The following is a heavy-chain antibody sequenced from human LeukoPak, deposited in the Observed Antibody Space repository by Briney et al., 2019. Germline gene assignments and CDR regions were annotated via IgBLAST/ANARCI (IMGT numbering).Heavy chain of an antibody. CDR2: IYYSGNT. J-gene: IGHJ4*02. CDR1: GGSISNYY. D-gene: IGHD2-15*01. V-gene: IGHV4-39*07. CDR3: ARGTGGGLLSY. Sequence: SETLSLTCTVSGGSISNYYWGWIRQAPGKGLEWIGSIYYSGNTYYNSSLKCRVTISLDTSKNQFSLKLSSVTAADTAVYYCARGTGGGLLSYWGQGTLVTVSS.